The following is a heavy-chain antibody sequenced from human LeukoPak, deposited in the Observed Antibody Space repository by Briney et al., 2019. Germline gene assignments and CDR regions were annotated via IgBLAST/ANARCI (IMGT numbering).Heavy chain of an antibody. Sequence: ASVTVSCKASVYTFSDYNIHWVQYAPGKGLEWMGRIDTEDGETIYAERFQGRVTITADTSTNTAYMELTSLRSDDTAVYYCTTDRVDRSFDVWGKGTAVSVSS. CDR2: IDTEDGET. V-gene: IGHV1-69-2*01. J-gene: IGHJ6*04. CDR3: TTDRVDRSFDV. D-gene: IGHD3-10*01. CDR1: VYTFSDYN.